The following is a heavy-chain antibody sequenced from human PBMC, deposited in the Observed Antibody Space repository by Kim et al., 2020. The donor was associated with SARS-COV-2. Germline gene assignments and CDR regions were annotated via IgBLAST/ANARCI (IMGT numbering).Heavy chain of an antibody. CDR3: AGGVGYAVDY. J-gene: IGHJ4*02. Sequence: SETLSLTCAVYGGSFSGYYWSWIRQPPGKGLEWIGEINHSGSTNYNPSLKSRVTISVDTSKNQFSLKLSSVTAADTAVYYCAGGVGYAVDYWGQGTLVTVSS. D-gene: IGHD5-12*01. V-gene: IGHV4-34*01. CDR2: INHSGST. CDR1: GGSFSGYY.